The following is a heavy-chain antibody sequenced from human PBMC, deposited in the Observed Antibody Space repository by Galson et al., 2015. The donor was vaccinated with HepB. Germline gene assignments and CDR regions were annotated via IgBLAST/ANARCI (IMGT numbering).Heavy chain of an antibody. CDR2: IYSGGST. Sequence: SLRLSCAASGFTVSSNYMSWVRQAPGMGLEWVSVIYSGGSTYYADSVKGRFTISRDNSKNTLYLQMNSLRAEDTAVYYCARQLMGDDAFDIWGQGTMVTVSS. CDR3: ARQLMGDDAFDI. J-gene: IGHJ3*02. V-gene: IGHV3-53*01. D-gene: IGHD3-16*01. CDR1: GFTVSSNY.